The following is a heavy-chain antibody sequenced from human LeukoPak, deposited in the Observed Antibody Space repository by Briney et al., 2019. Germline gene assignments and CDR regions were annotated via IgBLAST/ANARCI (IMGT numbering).Heavy chain of an antibody. CDR3: ARGYDSSGYYDY. CDR1: GFSLSTSGMC. CDR2: IDWDDDK. D-gene: IGHD3-22*01. Sequence: SGPALVKPTQTLTLTCTFSGFSLSTSGMCVSWVRQPPGKALEWLALIDWDDDKYYSTSLKTRFAISKDTSKNQVVLTMTNMDPVETATYYCARGYDSSGYYDYWGQGTLVTVSS. V-gene: IGHV2-70*20. J-gene: IGHJ4*02.